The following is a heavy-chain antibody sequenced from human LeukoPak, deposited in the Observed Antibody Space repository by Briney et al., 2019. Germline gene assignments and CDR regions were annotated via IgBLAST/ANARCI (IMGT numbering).Heavy chain of an antibody. CDR1: GGSISSGDYY. CDR2: IYYSGST. V-gene: IGHV4-30-4*01. D-gene: IGHD6-19*01. CDR3: ARGLDSGPFDY. J-gene: IGHJ4*02. Sequence: SGTLSLTCTVSGGSISSGDYYWSWIRQPPGKGLEWIGYIYYSGSTYYNPSLKSRATMSVDTSKNQFSLKLSSVTAADTAVYYCARGLDSGPFDYWGQGTLVTVSS.